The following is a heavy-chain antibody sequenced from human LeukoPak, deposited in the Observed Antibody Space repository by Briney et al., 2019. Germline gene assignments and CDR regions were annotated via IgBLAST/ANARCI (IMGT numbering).Heavy chain of an antibody. J-gene: IGHJ3*02. CDR1: GGSISSYY. Sequence: PSETLSLTCTVSGGSISSYYWSWIRQPPGKGLEWIGYIYYSGSTNYNPSLKSRVTISVDTSKNQFSLKLSSVTAADTAVYYCARAGRWLQLSAGAFDIWGQGTMVTVSS. D-gene: IGHD5-12*01. CDR3: ARAGRWLQLSAGAFDI. V-gene: IGHV4-59*01. CDR2: IYYSGST.